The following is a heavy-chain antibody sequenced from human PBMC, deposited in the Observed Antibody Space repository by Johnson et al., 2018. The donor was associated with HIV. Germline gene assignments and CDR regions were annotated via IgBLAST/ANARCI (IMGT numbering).Heavy chain of an antibody. V-gene: IGHV3-20*04. J-gene: IGHJ3*02. D-gene: IGHD6-13*01. CDR3: ARGSSSWYGVFDAFDI. CDR2: INWNGGST. CDR1: GLKFDDYG. Sequence: VQLVESGGGVVRPGGSLRLSCAASGLKFDDYGMSWVRQAPGKGLEWVSGINWNGGSTGYADSVKGRFTISRDNANNSLYLQMNSLRAEDTAVYYCARGSSSWYGVFDAFDIWGQGTLVTVSS.